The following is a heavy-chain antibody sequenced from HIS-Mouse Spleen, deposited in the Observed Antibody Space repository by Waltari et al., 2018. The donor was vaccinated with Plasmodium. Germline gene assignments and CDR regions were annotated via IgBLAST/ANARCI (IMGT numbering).Heavy chain of an antibody. V-gene: IGHV3-53*01. CDR3: ARGMKSSSSAFDI. CDR1: GFTVSSHY. D-gene: IGHD6-6*01. Sequence: EVQLVESGGGLIQPGGSLRLSCAASGFTVSSHYLSWFRQAPGKGLEWVSVIYSGGSTYYADSVKGRFTISRDNSKNTLYLQMNSLRAEDTAVYYCARGMKSSSSAFDIWGQGTMVTVSS. J-gene: IGHJ3*02. CDR2: IYSGGST.